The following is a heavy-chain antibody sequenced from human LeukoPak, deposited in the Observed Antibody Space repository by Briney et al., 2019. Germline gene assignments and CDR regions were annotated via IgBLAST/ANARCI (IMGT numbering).Heavy chain of an antibody. CDR2: INHSGST. D-gene: IGHD1-26*01. J-gene: IGHJ4*02. Sequence: SETLSLTCAVYGGSLSGYYWSWIRQPPGKGLEWTGEINHSGSTNYNPSLKSRVTISVDTSKNQFSLKLSSVTAADTAVYYCASPLIVGAKGGFDYWGQGTLVTVSS. V-gene: IGHV4-34*01. CDR1: GGSLSGYY. CDR3: ASPLIVGAKGGFDY.